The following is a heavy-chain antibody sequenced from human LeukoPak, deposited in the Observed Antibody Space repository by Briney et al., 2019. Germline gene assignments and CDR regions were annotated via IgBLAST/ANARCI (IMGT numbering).Heavy chain of an antibody. V-gene: IGHV3-30*18. J-gene: IGHJ4*02. CDR3: AKDVRWQLLPYYYFDY. D-gene: IGHD2-15*01. CDR1: GFTFSSYG. CDR2: ISYDGSNK. Sequence: GGSLRLSCAASGFTFSSYGIHWVRQAPGKGLEWVAVISYDGSNKYYADSVKGRFTISRDNSKNTLYLQMNSLRAEDTAVYYCAKDVRWQLLPYYYFDYWGQRTLVTVSS.